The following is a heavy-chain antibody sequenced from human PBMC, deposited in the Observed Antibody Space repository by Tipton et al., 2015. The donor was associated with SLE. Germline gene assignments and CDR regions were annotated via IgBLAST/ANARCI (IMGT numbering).Heavy chain of an antibody. Sequence: GLVKPSETLSLTCGVSGGSINNSPFNWGWIRQTPGKGLEWIASIYYRGTIYYNPSLKRRVTISVDTSKNQFSLKLTSVTAADTAVYYCARERLGGGSNWFDPWSQGTLVTVSS. CDR3: ARERLGGGSNWFDP. V-gene: IGHV4-39*07. J-gene: IGHJ5*02. CDR2: IYYRGTI. CDR1: GGSINNSPFN. D-gene: IGHD3-16*01.